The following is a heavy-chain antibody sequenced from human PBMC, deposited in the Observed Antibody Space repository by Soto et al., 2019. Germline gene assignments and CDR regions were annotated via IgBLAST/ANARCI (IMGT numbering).Heavy chain of an antibody. CDR2: IYYSGST. CDR3: ARDNYGDRWYVDL. V-gene: IGHV4-31*03. CDR1: GGSISSGGYY. J-gene: IGHJ2*01. D-gene: IGHD4-17*01. Sequence: QVQLQESGPGLVKPSQTLSLTCTVSGGSISSGGYYWSWIRQHPGKGLEWIGYIYYSGSTYYNPSLKSRVTISVDTSKNQFSLKLSSVSAADTAVYYCARDNYGDRWYVDLWGRGTLVTVSS.